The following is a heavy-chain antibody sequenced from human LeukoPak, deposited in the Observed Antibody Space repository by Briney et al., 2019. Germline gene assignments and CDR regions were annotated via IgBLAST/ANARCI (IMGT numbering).Heavy chain of an antibody. CDR2: ISGSGGST. D-gene: IGHD1-26*01. V-gene: IGHV3-23*01. Sequence: GGSLRLSCAASGFTFSSYAMSWVRQAPGKGLEWVSAISGSGGSTYYADSVKGRFTISRDSSKNTLYLQMNSLRAEDTAVYYCAKDLLGSGYYFDYWGQGTLVTVSS. CDR3: AKDLLGSGYYFDY. CDR1: GFTFSSYA. J-gene: IGHJ4*02.